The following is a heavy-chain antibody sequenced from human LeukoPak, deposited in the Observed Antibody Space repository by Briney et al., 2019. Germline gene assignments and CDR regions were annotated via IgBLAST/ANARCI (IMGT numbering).Heavy chain of an antibody. CDR2: ISGGGETT. CDR1: EFTFSSYE. CDR3: ARVGRIQYFDC. J-gene: IGHJ4*02. Sequence: PGGSLRLSCSASEFTFSSYEMNWVRQAPGKGLEWVSYISGGGETTLYADSVRGRFTTSRDNAKNSLYLQLTSRRAEDTAVYYCARVGRIQYFDCWGQGTLVTVSS. V-gene: IGHV3-48*03. D-gene: IGHD5-18*01.